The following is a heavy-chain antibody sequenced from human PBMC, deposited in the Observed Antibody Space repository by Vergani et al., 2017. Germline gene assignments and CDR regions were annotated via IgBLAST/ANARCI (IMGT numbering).Heavy chain of an antibody. J-gene: IGHJ4*02. D-gene: IGHD2-8*01. CDR1: GFTFDDYA. CDR2: ISWNSGSI. V-gene: IGHV3-9*01. Sequence: EVQLVESGGGLVQPGRSLRLSCAASGFTFDDYAMHWVRQAPGKGLEWVSGISWNSGSIGYADSVKGLFTISRDNSKNTLYLQMNSLRAEDTAVYYCAGRYCTNGVCYSATDYWGQGTLVTVSS. CDR3: AGRYCTNGVCYSATDY.